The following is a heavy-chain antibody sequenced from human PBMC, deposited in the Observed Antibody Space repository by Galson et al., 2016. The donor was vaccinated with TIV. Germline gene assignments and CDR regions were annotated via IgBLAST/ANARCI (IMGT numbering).Heavy chain of an antibody. CDR3: ARDHSHQSFDY. D-gene: IGHD2-2*01. CDR2: IKEDGSTI. V-gene: IGHV3-7*01. J-gene: IGHJ4*02. Sequence: SLRLSCAVSGFTFNNYWMSWVRQAPGKGLEWVANIKEDGSTIYYVDSVEGRFTISRDNAKNSLYLQMNSLRAEDTAMYYCARDHSHQSFDYWGQGTLVTVSS. CDR1: GFTFNNYW.